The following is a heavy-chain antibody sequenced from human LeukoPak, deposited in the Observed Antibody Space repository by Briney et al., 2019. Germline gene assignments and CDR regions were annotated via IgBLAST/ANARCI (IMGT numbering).Heavy chain of an antibody. CDR2: IYTSGST. V-gene: IGHV4-4*09. CDR3: ARLTDYYDSSGYSYYFDY. J-gene: IGHJ4*02. D-gene: IGHD3-22*01. Sequence: NPSETLSLTCTVSGGSISSYYWSWIRQPPGKGLEWIGYIYTSGSTNYNPSLKSRVTISVDTSKNQFSLKLSSVTAADTAVYYCARLTDYYDSSGYSYYFDYWGQGTLVTVSS. CDR1: GGSISSYY.